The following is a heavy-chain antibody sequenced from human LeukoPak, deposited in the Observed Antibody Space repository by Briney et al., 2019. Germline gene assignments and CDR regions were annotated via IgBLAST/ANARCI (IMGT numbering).Heavy chain of an antibody. V-gene: IGHV3-23*01. D-gene: IGHD6-6*01. Sequence: GGSLRLSCAASGFTFSSYAMSWVRQAPGKGLEWVSAISGSGGSTYYADSVKGRFTISRDNSKNTLYLQMNSLRAEDTAVYYCAKTGSRPDYYYYYMDVWGKGTTVTVSS. CDR3: AKTGSRPDYYYYYMDV. J-gene: IGHJ6*03. CDR2: ISGSGGST. CDR1: GFTFSSYA.